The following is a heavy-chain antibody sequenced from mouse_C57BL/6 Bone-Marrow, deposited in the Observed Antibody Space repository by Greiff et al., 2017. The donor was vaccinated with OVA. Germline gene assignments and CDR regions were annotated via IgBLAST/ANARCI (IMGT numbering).Heavy chain of an antibody. J-gene: IGHJ2*01. CDR3: ATYGSLYYFDY. V-gene: IGHV5-17*01. CDR1: GFTFSDYG. CDR2: ISSGRSTI. D-gene: IGHD1-1*01. Sequence: EVMLMESGGGLVKPGGSLKLSCAASGFTFSDYGMHWVRQAPEKGLEWVAYISSGRSTIYYADTVMGRFTISRDNAKNTLFLQMTSLRSEDTAMYYCATYGSLYYFDYWGQGTTLTVSS.